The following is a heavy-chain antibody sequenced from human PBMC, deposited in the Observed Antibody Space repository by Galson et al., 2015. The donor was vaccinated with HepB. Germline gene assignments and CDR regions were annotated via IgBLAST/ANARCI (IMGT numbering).Heavy chain of an antibody. CDR2: INPTTGDT. D-gene: IGHD4-17*01. V-gene: IGHV1-2*02. J-gene: IGHJ4*02. CDR3: ARLGTTVTNPFDY. Sequence: SVKVSCKASGYTFIDYYINWVRQAPGQGLEGMGWINPTTGDTNYAQKFRGRVTMTTDTSVSTAYMELSSLKASDTAMYYCARLGTTVTNPFDYWGQGTLVAVSS. CDR1: GYTFIDYY.